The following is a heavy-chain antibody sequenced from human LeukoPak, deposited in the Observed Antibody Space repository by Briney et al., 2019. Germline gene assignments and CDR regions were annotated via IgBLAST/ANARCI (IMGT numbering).Heavy chain of an antibody. CDR1: GDSVSSNSAA. V-gene: IGHV6-1*01. CDR3: ARGNRIAAAGFDY. CDR2: TYYRSKWYN. Sequence: SQTLSLTCAISGDSVSSNSAAWNWTRQSPSRGLEWLGRTYYRSKWYNDYAVSVKSRITINPDTSKNQFSLQLNSVTPEDTAVYYCARGNRIAAAGFDYWGQGTLVTVSS. J-gene: IGHJ4*02. D-gene: IGHD6-13*01.